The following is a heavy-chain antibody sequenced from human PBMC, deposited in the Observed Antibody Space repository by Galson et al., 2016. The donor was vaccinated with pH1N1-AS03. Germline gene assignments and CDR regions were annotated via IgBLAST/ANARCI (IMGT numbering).Heavy chain of an antibody. Sequence: QSGAEVKKPGESLKISCKGSGYKFTGYWIAWVRQMPGKGLEWMGIIYPGDADTRYSPSFQGQVTISVDKSNSTAYLQWNSLKASDTAIYYCSSRQLGVGVDIWGQGTMVTVSS. CDR2: IYPGDADT. D-gene: IGHD7-27*01. J-gene: IGHJ3*02. CDR3: SSRQLGVGVDI. CDR1: GYKFTGYW. V-gene: IGHV5-51*03.